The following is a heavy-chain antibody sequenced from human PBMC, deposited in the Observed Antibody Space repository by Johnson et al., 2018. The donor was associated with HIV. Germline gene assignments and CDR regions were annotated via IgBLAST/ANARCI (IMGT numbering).Heavy chain of an antibody. J-gene: IGHJ3*02. CDR2: ISYDGTNK. Sequence: QMLLVESGGGVVQPGRSLRLSCAASGFTFSNFGMHWVRQAPGKGLEWVAVISYDGTNKYYADSVKGRFTISRDNSKNTLYLQMNSLRAEDTAVYYCARVGSLAFDIWGQGTMVTVSS. V-gene: IGHV3-30*03. CDR1: GFTFSNFG. D-gene: IGHD3-16*01. CDR3: ARVGSLAFDI.